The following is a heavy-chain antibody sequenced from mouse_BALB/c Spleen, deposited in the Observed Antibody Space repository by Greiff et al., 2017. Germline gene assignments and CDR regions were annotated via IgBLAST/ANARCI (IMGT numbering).Heavy chain of an antibody. D-gene: IGHD1-1*01. J-gene: IGHJ2*01. V-gene: IGHV3-2*02. Sequence: VQLKQSGPGLVKPSQSLSLTCTVTGYSITSDYAWNWIRQFPGNKLEWMGYISYSGSTSYNPSLKSRISITRDTSKNQFFLQLNSVTTEDTATYYCARESSYYGSRYFDYWGQGTTLTVSS. CDR2: ISYSGST. CDR3: ARESSYYGSRYFDY. CDR1: GYSITSDYA.